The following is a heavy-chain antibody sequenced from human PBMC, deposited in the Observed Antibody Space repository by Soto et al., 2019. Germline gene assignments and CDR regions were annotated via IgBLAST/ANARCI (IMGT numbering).Heavy chain of an antibody. Sequence: QVQLVQSGAEVKKPGASVKVSCKASGYTFTNYGISWVRQAPGQGLEWMGWISPYNGNTNYAQKFQGRVTVTTDTSTSTAYMELRSLRSVDTAVYYCARARNPGSYFPPYNWFDPWGQGTLAPVSS. CDR1: GYTFTNYG. V-gene: IGHV1-18*01. CDR2: ISPYNGNT. J-gene: IGHJ5*02. CDR3: ARARNPGSYFPPYNWFDP. D-gene: IGHD3-10*01.